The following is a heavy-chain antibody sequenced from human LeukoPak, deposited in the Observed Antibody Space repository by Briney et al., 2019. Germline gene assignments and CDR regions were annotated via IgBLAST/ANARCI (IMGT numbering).Heavy chain of an antibody. CDR2: IKQDGSEK. J-gene: IGHJ4*02. D-gene: IGHD4-23*01. V-gene: IGHV3-7*01. CDR3: ARFYQGDYGGNPFDY. Sequence: GGSLRLSCAASGYTFSSYWMSWVRQAPGKGVEWVANIKQDGSEKYYVDSVKGRFTISRDNAKNSLYLQMNSLRAEDTAVYYCARFYQGDYGGNPFDYWGQGTLVTVSS. CDR1: GYTFSSYW.